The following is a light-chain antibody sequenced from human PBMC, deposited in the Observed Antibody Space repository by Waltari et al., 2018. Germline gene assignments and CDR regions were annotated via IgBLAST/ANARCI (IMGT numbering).Light chain of an antibody. Sequence: DMVLTQSPGTLALSPGERATLSCRASQSVSSWLAWYQQKPGQAPRLLIYDASSRATGIPDRFSGSGSGTDFSLTISRLEPEDFAVYYCQKYGSLPATFGQGTKVEIK. CDR3: QKYGSLPAT. V-gene: IGKV3-20*01. CDR2: DAS. CDR1: QSVSSW. J-gene: IGKJ1*01.